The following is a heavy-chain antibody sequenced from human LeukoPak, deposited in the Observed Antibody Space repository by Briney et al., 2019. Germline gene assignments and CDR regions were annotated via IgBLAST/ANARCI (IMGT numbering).Heavy chain of an antibody. CDR1: GGSFSGYY. Sequence: SETLSLTCAVYGGSFSGYYWSWIRQPPGKGLEWIGEINHSGSTNYNPSLKSRVTISVDTSKNQFSLKLSSVTAADTAVYYCARGRVYGYRYFDYWGQGTLVTVSS. J-gene: IGHJ4*02. V-gene: IGHV4-34*01. CDR3: ARGRVYGYRYFDY. CDR2: INHSGST. D-gene: IGHD5-18*01.